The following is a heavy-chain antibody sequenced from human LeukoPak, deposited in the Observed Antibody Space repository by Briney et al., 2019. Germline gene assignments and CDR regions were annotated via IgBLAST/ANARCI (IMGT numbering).Heavy chain of an antibody. CDR3: ARETGTLAAAGDFDY. D-gene: IGHD6-13*01. CDR1: GFTFSSYS. Sequence: GGSLRLSCAASGFTFSSYSMNWVRQAPGKGLEWVSSISSSSSYIYYADSVKGRFTISRDNAKNSLYLQMNSLRAEDTAVYYCARETGTLAAAGDFDYWGQGTLVTVSS. J-gene: IGHJ4*02. CDR2: ISSSSSYI. V-gene: IGHV3-21*01.